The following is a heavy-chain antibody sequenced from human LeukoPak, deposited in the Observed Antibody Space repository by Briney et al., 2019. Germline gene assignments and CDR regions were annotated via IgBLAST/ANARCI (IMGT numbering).Heavy chain of an antibody. CDR1: GFTLSTYW. D-gene: IGHD5-12*01. V-gene: IGHV3-7*05. CDR3: ARESWLRTNLAFDF. CDR2: IKQDGSDK. J-gene: IGHJ3*01. Sequence: GGSLRLSCAASGFTLSTYWMTWVRQAPGKGLEWVANIKQDGSDKYYVGSVRGRFIISRDNAKSSLYLQMNSLRAEDTAVYYCARESWLRTNLAFDFWGQGTMVTVSP.